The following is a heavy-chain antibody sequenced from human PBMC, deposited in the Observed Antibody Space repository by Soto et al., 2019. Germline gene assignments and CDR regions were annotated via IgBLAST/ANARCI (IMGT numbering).Heavy chain of an antibody. CDR1: GVTFRNYD. Sequence: EVQLVESGGGLVQPGGSLRLSCEASGVTFRNYDMHWVRQGPGKGLEWVSGISAAGDPDYADSVEGRFTISRANAQNCFSLQMNSLRVRDTAVYYCARTDRDFYGLDVWGQGTTVIVSS. V-gene: IGHV3-13*05. CDR2: ISAAGDP. CDR3: ARTDRDFYGLDV. J-gene: IGHJ6*02.